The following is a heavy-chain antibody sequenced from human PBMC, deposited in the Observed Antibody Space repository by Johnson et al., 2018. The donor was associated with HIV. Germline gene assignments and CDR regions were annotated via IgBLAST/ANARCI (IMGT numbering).Heavy chain of an antibody. V-gene: IGHV3-23*04. J-gene: IGHJ3*02. CDR3: AKDLGIVGAVHRTFDI. Sequence: VHLVESGGGVVQPGRSLRLSCAASGFTFSSYAMSWVRQAPGKGLEWVSAISGSIGYADSVKGRFTISRDNSKNTLYLQMNSLRAEDTAVCFCAKDLGIVGAVHRTFDIWGQGTMVTVSS. CDR2: ISGSI. CDR1: GFTFSSYA. D-gene: IGHD1-26*01.